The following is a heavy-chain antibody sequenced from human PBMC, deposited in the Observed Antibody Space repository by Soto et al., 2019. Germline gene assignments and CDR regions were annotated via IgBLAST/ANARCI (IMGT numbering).Heavy chain of an antibody. V-gene: IGHV3-74*01. J-gene: IGHJ4*02. D-gene: IGHD4-4*01. Sequence: EVQLVESGGGLVQPGGSLRLSCAASGFTFSTFWMHWVRQVPGKGPVWVSRINSDGNSTSYADSVKGRFTISRDNAKNTLYLQMNSLGAEDTAVYYCARGSNHFDYWGQGTLVTVSS. CDR3: ARGSNHFDY. CDR2: INSDGNST. CDR1: GFTFSTFW.